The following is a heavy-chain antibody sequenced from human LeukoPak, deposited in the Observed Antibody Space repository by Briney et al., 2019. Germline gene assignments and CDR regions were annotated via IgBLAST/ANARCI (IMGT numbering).Heavy chain of an antibody. CDR2: SRNKANSYST. Sequence: GGSLRLSCAASGFTFSSYGMNWVRQAPGKGLEWVGRSRNKANSYSTEYAASVKGRFTISRDDSRNSLYLQMNSLKIEDTAVYFCARYLTYPAFFDYWGQGNLVTVSS. CDR1: GFTFSSYG. J-gene: IGHJ4*02. CDR3: ARYLTYPAFFDY. V-gene: IGHV3-72*01.